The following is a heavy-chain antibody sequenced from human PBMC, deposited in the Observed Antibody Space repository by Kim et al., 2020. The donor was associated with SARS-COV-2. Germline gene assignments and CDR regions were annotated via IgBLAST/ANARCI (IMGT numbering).Heavy chain of an antibody. CDR1: GYTFTSYY. CDR2: INPSGGST. CDR3: ARGIGVRYYVFCSGYYPPATNWFDP. Sequence: ASVKVSCKASGYTFTSYYMHWVRQAPGQGLEWMGIINPSGGSTSYAQKLQGRVTMTRDTSTSTVYMELSSLRSEDTAVYYCARGIGVRYYVFCSGYYPPATNWFDPWGQGTLVTVSS. D-gene: IGHD3-3*01. V-gene: IGHV1-46*01. J-gene: IGHJ5*02.